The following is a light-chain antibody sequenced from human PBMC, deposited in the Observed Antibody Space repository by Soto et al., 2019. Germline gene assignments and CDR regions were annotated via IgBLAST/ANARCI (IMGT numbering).Light chain of an antibody. Sequence: QSVLTQPPSASGTPGQRVTISCSGSSSNIGSNYVYWYQQLPGTAPKLLIYRNNQRPSGVPDRFSGSKSGTSASLAISGLRSEDEAYYYCAAWDDSLSAPWVFCGGTKVTVL. V-gene: IGLV1-47*01. J-gene: IGLJ3*02. CDR3: AAWDDSLSAPWV. CDR2: RNN. CDR1: SSNIGSNY.